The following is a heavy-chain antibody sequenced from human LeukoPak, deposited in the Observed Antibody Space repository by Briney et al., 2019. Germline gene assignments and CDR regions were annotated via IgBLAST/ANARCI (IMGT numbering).Heavy chain of an antibody. CDR2: IYSGGST. Sequence: PGGSLRLSCAASGFTVSSNYMSWVRQAPGKGLEWVSVIYSGGSTYYADSVKGRFTISRDNSKNTLYLQMNSLRAEDTAVYYCATNDILTGYLYYFDSWGQGTLVTVSS. V-gene: IGHV3-53*01. CDR3: ATNDILTGYLYYFDS. CDR1: GFTVSSNY. D-gene: IGHD3-9*01. J-gene: IGHJ4*02.